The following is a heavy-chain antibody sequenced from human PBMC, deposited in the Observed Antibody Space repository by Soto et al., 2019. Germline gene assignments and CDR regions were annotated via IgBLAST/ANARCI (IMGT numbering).Heavy chain of an antibody. V-gene: IGHV3-23*01. J-gene: IGHJ4*02. CDR1: GFIFSEYA. D-gene: IGHD5-18*01. Sequence: GGSLRLSCAASGFIFSEYAMTWVRQAPGKGLEWVSVISGGGDNIYYADSVEGRFTVSRDNSKNTLYLQMSSLRAEDTAVYYCAKGGYSYGTYYFDYWGQGTLVTIST. CDR2: ISGGGDNI. CDR3: AKGGYSYGTYYFDY.